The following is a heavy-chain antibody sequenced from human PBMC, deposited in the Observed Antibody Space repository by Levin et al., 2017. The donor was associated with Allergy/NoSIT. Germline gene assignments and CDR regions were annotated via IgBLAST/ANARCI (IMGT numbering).Heavy chain of an antibody. V-gene: IGHV3-7*01. Sequence: SCVASGFTFSNYWMSWVRQAPGKGLEWVANIKQDGSEKKYVDSVKGRFTISRDNAKNSVYLQVNGLRAEDTALYYCARDLWGAVGGKDGFDYWGQGTLLTVSS. CDR2: IKQDGSEK. J-gene: IGHJ4*02. D-gene: IGHD6-19*01. CDR3: ARDLWGAVGGKDGFDY. CDR1: GFTFSNYW.